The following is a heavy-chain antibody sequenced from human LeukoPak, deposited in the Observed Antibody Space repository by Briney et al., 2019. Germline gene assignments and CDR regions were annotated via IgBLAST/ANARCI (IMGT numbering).Heavy chain of an antibody. CDR1: GFTFSSYA. V-gene: IGHV3-23*01. D-gene: IGHD2-2*01. Sequence: GGSLRLSCAASGFTFSSYAMSWVRQAPGKGLEWVSAISGSGGSTYYADSVKGRFTISRDNSKNTLYLQMNSLRAEDTAVYYCAKDHCSSTSCHGLWFTNWFDPWGQGTLVTVSS. CDR2: ISGSGGST. J-gene: IGHJ5*02. CDR3: AKDHCSSTSCHGLWFTNWFDP.